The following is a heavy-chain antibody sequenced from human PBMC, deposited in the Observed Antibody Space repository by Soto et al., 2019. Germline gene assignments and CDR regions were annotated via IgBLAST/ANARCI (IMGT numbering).Heavy chain of an antibody. CDR2: FDPEDGET. J-gene: IGHJ6*02. Sequence: ASVKVSCKVSGYTLTDLSMHWVRQAPGKGLEWMGGFDPEDGETIYAQKFQGRVTMTEDTSTDTAYMELSSLRSEDTAVYYCATSITGDYGYYYYYYGMDVWGQGTTVTVSS. CDR3: ATSITGDYGYYYYYYGMDV. CDR1: GYTLTDLS. V-gene: IGHV1-24*01. D-gene: IGHD3-10*01.